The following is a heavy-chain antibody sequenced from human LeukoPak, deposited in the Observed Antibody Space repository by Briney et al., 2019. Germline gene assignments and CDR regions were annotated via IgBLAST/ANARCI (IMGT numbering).Heavy chain of an antibody. CDR3: TTRYCSGGSCKVDY. CDR2: IKSKTDGGTT. D-gene: IGHD2-15*01. J-gene: IGHJ4*02. CDR1: GFTFSNAW. V-gene: IGHV3-15*01. Sequence: GGSLRLSCAASGFTFSNAWMSWVRQAPGKGLEWVGRIKSKTDGGTTDYAPPVKGRFTISRDDSKNTLYLQMNSLKTEDTAVYYCTTRYCSGGSCKVDYCGQGTLVTVSS.